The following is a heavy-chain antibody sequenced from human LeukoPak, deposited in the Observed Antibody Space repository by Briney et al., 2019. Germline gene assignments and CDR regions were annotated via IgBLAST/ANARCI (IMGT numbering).Heavy chain of an antibody. Sequence: SETLSLTCTVSGYSISSGYYWGWIRQPPGKGLEWIGSIYHSGSTYYNPSLKSRVTISVDTSKNQFSLKLSSVTAADTAVYYCAREVDYGGNEKYDYWGQGTLVTVSS. CDR2: IYHSGST. J-gene: IGHJ4*02. CDR1: GYSISSGYY. D-gene: IGHD4-23*01. V-gene: IGHV4-38-2*02. CDR3: AREVDYGGNEKYDY.